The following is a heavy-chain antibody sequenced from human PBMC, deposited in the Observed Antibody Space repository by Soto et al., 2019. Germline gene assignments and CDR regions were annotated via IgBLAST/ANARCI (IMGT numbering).Heavy chain of an antibody. Sequence: QVQLHQWGAGLLKTSETLSLTCAVYGGSFSSYYWSWIRQPPGKGLEWIADINHRGTANYNPSLKVRVTTSLDASKNQFSLRLDSVTAADTAVYYCARLRAVRYFDFWGQGTQVIVSS. V-gene: IGHV4-34*01. D-gene: IGHD3-10*01. CDR3: ARLRAVRYFDF. J-gene: IGHJ4*02. CDR2: INHRGTA. CDR1: GGSFSSYY.